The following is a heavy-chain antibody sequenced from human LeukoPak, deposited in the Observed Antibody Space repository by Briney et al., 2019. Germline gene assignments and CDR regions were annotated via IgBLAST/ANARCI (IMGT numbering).Heavy chain of an antibody. Sequence: GGSLRLSCAASGFTFSSYAMHWVRQAPGKGLEWVAVISYGGSTKLYADSVKGRFAISRDDSKNTLFLQMNSLIPEDTAVYYCAKEIAERYTSSWPFDYWGQGTLVTVSS. D-gene: IGHD6-13*01. J-gene: IGHJ4*02. CDR1: GFTFSSYA. V-gene: IGHV3-30*09. CDR2: ISYGGSTK. CDR3: AKEIAERYTSSWPFDY.